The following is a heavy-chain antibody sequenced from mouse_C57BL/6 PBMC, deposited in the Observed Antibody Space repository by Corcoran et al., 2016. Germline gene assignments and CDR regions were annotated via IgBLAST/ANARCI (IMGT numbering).Heavy chain of an antibody. CDR3: ARSHYYCSSYDWYFDV. V-gene: IGHV1-76*01. CDR1: GYTFSDNY. Sequence: QVQLTQSGAELVRPEASVKLSCKASGYTFSDNYINRVKQRPGQGLEWIARIYPGSGNTYYNEKFKGKTTLTAEKSSSTAYMQLSSLTSEDAAVYFCARSHYYCSSYDWYFDVWGTGTTVTVSS. D-gene: IGHD1-1*01. J-gene: IGHJ1*03. CDR2: IYPGSGNT.